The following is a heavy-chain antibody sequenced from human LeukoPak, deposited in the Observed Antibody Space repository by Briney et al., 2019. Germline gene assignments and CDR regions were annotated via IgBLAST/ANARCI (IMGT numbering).Heavy chain of an antibody. J-gene: IGHJ5*02. CDR3: ARHGPPLTTWYWFDP. D-gene: IGHD4-11*01. Sequence: SETLSLTCTVSGGSISSGDYYWSWIRQPPGKGLEWIGYIYYSGSTYYNPSLKSRVTISVDTSKNQFSLKLSSVTAADTAVYYCARHGPPLTTWYWFDPWGQGTLVTVSS. CDR1: GGSISSGDYY. V-gene: IGHV4-30-4*01. CDR2: IYYSGST.